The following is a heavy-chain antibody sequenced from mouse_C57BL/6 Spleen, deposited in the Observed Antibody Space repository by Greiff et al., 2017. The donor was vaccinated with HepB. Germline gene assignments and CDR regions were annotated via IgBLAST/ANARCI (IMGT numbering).Heavy chain of an antibody. D-gene: IGHD2-4*01. J-gene: IGHJ3*01. CDR3: ARSGVLLDYEDGFAY. CDR2: IDPDSGGT. V-gene: IGHV1-72*01. CDR1: GYTFTSYW. Sequence: VQLQQPGAELVKPGASVKLSCKASGYTFTSYWMHWVKQRPGRGLEWIGRIDPDSGGTKYNEKFKSKATLTVDKPSSTAYMQLSSLASDDSAVYYCARSGVLLDYEDGFAYWGQGTLVTVSA.